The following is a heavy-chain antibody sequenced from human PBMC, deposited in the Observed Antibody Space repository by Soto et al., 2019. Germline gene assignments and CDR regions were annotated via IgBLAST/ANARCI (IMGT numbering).Heavy chain of an antibody. CDR3: ARDQLIVATTRYYHYGMDV. D-gene: IGHD5-12*01. J-gene: IGHJ6*02. V-gene: IGHV3-21*01. CDR1: GFTFSSYS. Sequence: GGSLRLSCAASGFTFSSYSMNWVRQAPGKGLEWVSSISSSSSYIYYADSVKGRFTISRDNAKNSLYLQMNSLRAEDTAVYYCARDQLIVATTRYYHYGMDVWGQGTTVTVSS. CDR2: ISSSSSYI.